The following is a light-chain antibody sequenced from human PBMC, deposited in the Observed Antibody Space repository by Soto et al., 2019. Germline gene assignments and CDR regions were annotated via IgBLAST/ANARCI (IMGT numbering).Light chain of an antibody. J-gene: IGLJ2*01. CDR3: GAWDSSLTGGV. Sequence: QTVVTQPPSVSAAPGQKVTISCSGSSSNIGSDYVSWYQQLPGTAPKLLIYENSERPSGIPDRFSGSKSGTSATLGITGLQTGDEADYYCGAWDSSLTGGVFGGGTKVTVL. CDR2: ENS. V-gene: IGLV1-51*02. CDR1: SSNIGSDY.